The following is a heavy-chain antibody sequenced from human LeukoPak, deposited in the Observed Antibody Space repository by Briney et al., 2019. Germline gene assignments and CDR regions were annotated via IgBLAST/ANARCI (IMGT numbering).Heavy chain of an antibody. CDR1: GFTFSSYA. D-gene: IGHD1-26*01. Sequence: GGSLRLSCAASGFTFSSYAISWVRQAPGKGLEWVSTITGGGTTTYYADSVKGRFTISRDNSKNTLYLQMNSLRAEDTAVYYCASRLGGTYGPFDYWGRGTLVTVSS. J-gene: IGHJ4*02. CDR3: ASRLGGTYGPFDY. V-gene: IGHV3-23*01. CDR2: ITGGGTTT.